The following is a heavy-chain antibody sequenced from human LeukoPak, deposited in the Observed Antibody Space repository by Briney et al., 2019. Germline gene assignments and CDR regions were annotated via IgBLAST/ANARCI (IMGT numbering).Heavy chain of an antibody. CDR2: ISNSGSTI. CDR3: ARDGKDYDSSGYHFDS. V-gene: IGHV3-48*03. CDR1: GFTFSSYE. Sequence: GGSLRLSCAASGFTFSSYEINWVRQAPGKGLEWVSYISNSGSTIYYADSVKGRFTISRDNAKNSLYLQMNSLRAEDTAVYYCARDGKDYDSSGYHFDSWGQGTLVTVSS. D-gene: IGHD3-22*01. J-gene: IGHJ4*02.